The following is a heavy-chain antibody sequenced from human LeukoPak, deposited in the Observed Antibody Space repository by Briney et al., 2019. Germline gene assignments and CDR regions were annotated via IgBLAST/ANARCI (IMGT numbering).Heavy chain of an antibody. CDR2: IYYSGST. CDR3: ASTLDFWSGYYHDY. V-gene: IGHV4-30-4*08. CDR1: GGSISSGDYY. Sequence: PSETLSLTCTVSGGSISSGDYYWSWIRQPPGKGLEWIGYIYYSGSTYYNPSLKSRVTISVDTSKNQFSLKLSSVTAADTAVYYCASTLDFWSGYYHDYWGQGTLVTVSS. J-gene: IGHJ4*02. D-gene: IGHD3-3*01.